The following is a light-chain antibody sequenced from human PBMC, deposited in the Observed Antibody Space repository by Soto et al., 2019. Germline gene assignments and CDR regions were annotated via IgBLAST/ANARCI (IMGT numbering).Light chain of an antibody. J-gene: IGLJ1*01. V-gene: IGLV2-11*01. CDR1: SSDVGGYHY. CDR2: DVA. CDR3: SSYTSGSALYV. Sequence: QSALTQPRSVSGSPGQSVTISCTGTSSDVGGYHYVSWYQHHPGKAPKLMIYDVARRPSGVPDRFSGSKSGNTASLTISGLQAEDEADYYCSSYTSGSALYVFGTGTKVTVL.